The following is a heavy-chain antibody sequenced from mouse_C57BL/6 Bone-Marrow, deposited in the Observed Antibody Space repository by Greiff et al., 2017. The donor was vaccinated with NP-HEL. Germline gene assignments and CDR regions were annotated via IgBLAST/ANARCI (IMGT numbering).Heavy chain of an antibody. CDR3: ASGSTFAY. J-gene: IGHJ3*01. CDR1: GFTFSDYG. CDR2: ISSGSSTI. V-gene: IGHV5-17*01. Sequence: EVKLMESGGGLVKPGGSLKLSCAASGFTFSDYGMHWVRQAPEKGLEWVAYISSGSSTIYYADTVKGRFTISRDNAKNTLFLQMTSVRSEDTAMYYCASGSTFAYWGQGTLVTVSA. D-gene: IGHD4-1*01.